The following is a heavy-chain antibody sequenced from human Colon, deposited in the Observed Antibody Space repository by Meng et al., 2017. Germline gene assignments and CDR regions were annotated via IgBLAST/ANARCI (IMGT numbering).Heavy chain of an antibody. D-gene: IGHD2-21*01. CDR2: VRSKAAGGTT. J-gene: IGHJ5*02. CDR3: TTIYGTDP. Sequence: GESLKISCEASGFAFSDAWMSWVRQAPGGGLEWVGRVRSKAAGGTTEYAAPVRGRITISRDNAKNTLFLKMVSLKSKDTAVYYCTTIYGTDPWGQGTLVTVSS. V-gene: IGHV3-15*01. CDR1: GFAFSDAW.